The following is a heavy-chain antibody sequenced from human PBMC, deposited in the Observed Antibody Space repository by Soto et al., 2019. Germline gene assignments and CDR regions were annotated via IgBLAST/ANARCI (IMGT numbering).Heavy chain of an antibody. CDR2: INAGNGNT. CDR3: ATHRAIFAPYYYYGMDV. CDR1: VYTFTSYA. J-gene: IGHJ6*02. V-gene: IGHV1-3*01. D-gene: IGHD3-3*01. Sequence: XSVEASCKASVYTFTSYAMHWVRQAPGQSLEWMGWINAGNGNTKYSQKFQGRVTITRDTSASTSYMELSSLRSEDTAVYYCATHRAIFAPYYYYGMDVWGQGHTVTVSS.